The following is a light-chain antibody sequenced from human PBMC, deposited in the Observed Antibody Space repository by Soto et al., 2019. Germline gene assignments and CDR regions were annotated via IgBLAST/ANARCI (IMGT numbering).Light chain of an antibody. V-gene: IGKV3-20*01. CDR2: GAS. CDR3: QRYGTSPPLT. J-gene: IGKJ4*01. CDR1: HSVSSSY. Sequence: EIVFTQSPGTLSFSPGERATLSCRASHSVSSSYLAWYQQKPGQAPRLLIYGASSRATGIPDRFSGSGSATDFTLTISRLEPEDFAVYYCQRYGTSPPLTFGGGTKVDI.